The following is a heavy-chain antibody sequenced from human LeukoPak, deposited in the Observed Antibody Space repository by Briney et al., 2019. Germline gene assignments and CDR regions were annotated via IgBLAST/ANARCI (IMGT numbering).Heavy chain of an antibody. D-gene: IGHD3-22*01. J-gene: IGHJ5*02. CDR1: GFTFSSSW. CDR2: IKCDGSEK. V-gene: IGHV3-52*01. CDR3: VRAVTYYYDSSGFNWSDP. Sequence: GGSLRLSCAASGFTFSSSWMHWVCQAPEKGLEWVADIKCDGSEKYYVDSVKGRLTISRDNAKNSLYLRVNSLRAEDMTVYYCVRAVTYYYDSSGFNWSDPWGQGTLVTVSS.